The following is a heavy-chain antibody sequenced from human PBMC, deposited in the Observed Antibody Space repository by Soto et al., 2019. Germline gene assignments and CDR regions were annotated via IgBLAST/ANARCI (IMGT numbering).Heavy chain of an antibody. D-gene: IGHD2-21*01. J-gene: IGHJ5*02. CDR3: ARDLGKDDRYYSDL. V-gene: IGHV3-74*03. CDR2: IKSDGSRI. Sequence: EVQLVESGGGLVQPGGSLRLSCVSSGFIFSDYWMYWVRQAPGQGLVWVSRIKSDGSRITYADSVKGRFTISRDNAKNTLQLQMNGLRVEDTAVYNCARDLGKDDRYYSDLRGQGTLFTVAS. CDR1: GFIFSDYW.